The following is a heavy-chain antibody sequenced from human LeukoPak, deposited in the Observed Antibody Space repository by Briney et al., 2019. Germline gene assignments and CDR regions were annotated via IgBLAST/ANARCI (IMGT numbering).Heavy chain of an antibody. V-gene: IGHV4-34*01. J-gene: IGHJ4*02. CDR2: INHSGST. Sequence: KPSETLSLTCAVYGGSFSGYYWSWIRQPPGKGLEWIGEINHSGSTIYNPSLKSRVTISVDTSKNQFSLKLSSVTAADTAVYYCARGLQGDYWGQGTLVTVSS. CDR3: ARGLQGDY. CDR1: GGSFSGYY.